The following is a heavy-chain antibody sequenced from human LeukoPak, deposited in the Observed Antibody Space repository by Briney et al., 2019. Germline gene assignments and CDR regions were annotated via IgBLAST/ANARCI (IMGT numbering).Heavy chain of an antibody. J-gene: IGHJ5*02. Sequence: SETLSLTCTVSGGSISSGGYYWSWIRQHPGKGLEWIGYIYYSGSTYYNPSLKSRVTISVDTSKNQFSLKLSSVTAADTAVYYCARQVKRGKGEFDPWGQGTLVTVSS. D-gene: IGHD3-16*01. V-gene: IGHV4-31*03. CDR1: GGSISSGGYY. CDR3: ARQVKRGKGEFDP. CDR2: IYYSGST.